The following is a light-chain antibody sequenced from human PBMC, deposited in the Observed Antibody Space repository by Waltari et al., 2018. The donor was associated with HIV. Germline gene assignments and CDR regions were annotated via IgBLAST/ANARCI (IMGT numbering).Light chain of an antibody. Sequence: QSALTQPASVSGSPGQSITISCTGTSSDVGDYNYVSWYQQHPGKAPKLMIYDVSNRPSGVSKRVSGSKSGNTASLTISGLQAEDEADYYCSSYTSNSTLVFGTGTKVTVL. CDR2: DVS. CDR3: SSYTSNSTLV. V-gene: IGLV2-14*03. CDR1: SSDVGDYNY. J-gene: IGLJ1*01.